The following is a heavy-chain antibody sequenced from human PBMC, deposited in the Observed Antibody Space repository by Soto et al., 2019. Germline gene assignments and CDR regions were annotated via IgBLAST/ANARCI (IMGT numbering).Heavy chain of an antibody. V-gene: IGHV4-59*01. CDR1: GGSISSYY. D-gene: IGHD3-9*01. CDR2: IYYSGST. Sequence: PSETLSLTCTVSGGSISSYYWSWIRQPPGKGLEWIGYIYYSGSTNYNPSLKSRVTISVDTSKNQFSLKLSSVTAADTAVYYCARDNRNYDILTGYYPGNAFDIWGQGTMVTVS. J-gene: IGHJ3*02. CDR3: ARDNRNYDILTGYYPGNAFDI.